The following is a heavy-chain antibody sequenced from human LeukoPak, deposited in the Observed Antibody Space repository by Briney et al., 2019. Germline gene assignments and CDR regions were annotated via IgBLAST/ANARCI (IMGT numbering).Heavy chain of an antibody. D-gene: IGHD5-18*01. CDR3: ARQGGYSYRILDY. CDR1: GGSISSSGCY. Sequence: SETLSLTCTVSGGSISSSGCYWGWIRQPPGKGLEWIGSIYYSGNTYYNASLKSRVTISVDTSKNQFSLKLSSVTAADTAVYYCARQGGYSYRILDYWGQGTLVTVSS. J-gene: IGHJ4*02. CDR2: IYYSGNT. V-gene: IGHV4-39*01.